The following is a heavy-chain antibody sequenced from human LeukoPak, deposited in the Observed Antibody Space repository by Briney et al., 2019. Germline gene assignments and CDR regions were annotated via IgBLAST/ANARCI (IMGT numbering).Heavy chain of an antibody. CDR1: GGSISSGSYY. D-gene: IGHD3-3*01. Sequence: SETLSLTCTVSGGSISSGSYYWSWIRQPAGKGLEWIGRIYTSGSTNYNPSLKSRVTISVDTSKNQFSLKLSSVTAADTAVYYCASGLNHDFWSGYYDYWGQGTLVTVSS. V-gene: IGHV4-61*02. CDR2: IYTSGST. J-gene: IGHJ4*02. CDR3: ASGLNHDFWSGYYDY.